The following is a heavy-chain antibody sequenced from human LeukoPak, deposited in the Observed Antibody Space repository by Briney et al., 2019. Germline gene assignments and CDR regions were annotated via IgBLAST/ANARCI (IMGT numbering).Heavy chain of an antibody. Sequence: SETLSLTCAVSGGSISSGGYYWSWIRQHPGKGLEWIGYIYYSGSTYYNPSLKSRVTISVDTSKNQFSLKLSSVTAADTAVYYCARDSTLGRPGWFDPWGQGTLVTVSS. CDR2: IYYSGST. CDR3: ARDSTLGRPGWFDP. CDR1: GGSISSGGYY. V-gene: IGHV4-31*11. J-gene: IGHJ5*02. D-gene: IGHD2-2*01.